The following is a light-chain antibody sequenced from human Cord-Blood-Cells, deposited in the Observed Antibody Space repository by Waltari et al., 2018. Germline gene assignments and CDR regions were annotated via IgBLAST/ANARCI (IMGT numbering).Light chain of an antibody. V-gene: IGKV3-15*01. CDR3: QQYNNWPLT. Sequence: EIVMTQSPPTLSASPGERATTSCRASQSFSSNLAGYQQKPGQAPRLLIYGASTRATGIPARFSGSGSGTEFTLTISSLQSEDFAVYYCQQYNNWPLTFGGGTKVEIK. J-gene: IGKJ4*01. CDR2: GAS. CDR1: QSFSSN.